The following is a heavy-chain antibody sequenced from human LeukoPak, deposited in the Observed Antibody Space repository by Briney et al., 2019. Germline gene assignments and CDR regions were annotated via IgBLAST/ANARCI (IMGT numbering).Heavy chain of an antibody. Sequence: GGSLRLSCAASGLTFSSYAMSWVRQAPGKGLEWVANIKQDGSEKYYVDSVKGRFTISRDNAKNSLYLQMNSLRAEDTAVYYCATYQWDLLWFGELPYNWFDPWGQGTLVTVSA. V-gene: IGHV3-7*01. CDR3: ATYQWDLLWFGELPYNWFDP. CDR1: GLTFSSYA. CDR2: IKQDGSEK. D-gene: IGHD3-10*01. J-gene: IGHJ5*02.